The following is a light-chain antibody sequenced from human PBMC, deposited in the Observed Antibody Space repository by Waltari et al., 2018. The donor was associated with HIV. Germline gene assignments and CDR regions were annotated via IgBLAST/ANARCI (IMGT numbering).Light chain of an antibody. Sequence: QSVLKQPPPVSAAPGQKVTISCSGSSSHLGTTYVSWYQQLPGTAPKLLISGNNKRLSGIPDRFSGSKSGTSATLGITGLQTGDEADYYCEVWDDSLSVVLFGGGTKLTVL. J-gene: IGLJ3*02. V-gene: IGLV1-51*01. CDR1: SSHLGTTY. CDR2: GNN. CDR3: EVWDDSLSVVL.